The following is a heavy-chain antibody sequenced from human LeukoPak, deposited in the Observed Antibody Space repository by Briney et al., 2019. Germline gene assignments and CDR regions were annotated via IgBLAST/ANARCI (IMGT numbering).Heavy chain of an antibody. CDR3: AGYSSSWGYNWFDP. CDR2: IKQDGSEK. J-gene: IGHJ5*02. V-gene: IGHV3-7*01. CDR1: GFTFSSYL. D-gene: IGHD6-13*01. Sequence: GGSLRLSCAASGFTFSSYLMSWVRQAPGKGLEWVANIKQDGSEKYYVDSVKGRFTISRDNAKNSLYLQMNSLRAEDTAVYYCAGYSSSWGYNWFDPWGQGTLVTVSS.